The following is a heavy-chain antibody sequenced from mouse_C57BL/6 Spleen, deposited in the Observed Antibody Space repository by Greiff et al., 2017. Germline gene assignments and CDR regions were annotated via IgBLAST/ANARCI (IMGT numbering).Heavy chain of an antibody. CDR1: GYTFTDYY. CDR3: ARRGTRSFYYAMDY. J-gene: IGHJ4*01. Sequence: EVQLQQSGPELVKPGASVKISCKASGYTFTDYYMNWVKQSHGKSLEWIGDINPNNGGTSYNQKFKGKATLTVDKSSSTAYMELRSLTSDDSAVYYCARRGTRSFYYAMDYWGQGTSVTVSS. V-gene: IGHV1-26*01. CDR2: INPNNGGT. D-gene: IGHD2-14*01.